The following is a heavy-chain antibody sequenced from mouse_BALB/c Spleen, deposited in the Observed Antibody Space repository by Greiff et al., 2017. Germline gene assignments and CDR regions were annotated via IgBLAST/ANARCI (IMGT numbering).Heavy chain of an antibody. J-gene: IGHJ4*01. D-gene: IGHD1-1*02. CDR1: GYTFTSYW. V-gene: IGHV1S22*01. Sequence: LQQPGSELVRPGASVKLSCEASGYTFTSYWMHWVKQRPGQGLEWIGNIYPGSGSTNYDEKFKSKATLTVDTSSSTAYMQLSSLTSEDSAVYYCTRYGYYAMDYWGQGTSVTVSS. CDR3: TRYGYYAMDY. CDR2: IYPGSGST.